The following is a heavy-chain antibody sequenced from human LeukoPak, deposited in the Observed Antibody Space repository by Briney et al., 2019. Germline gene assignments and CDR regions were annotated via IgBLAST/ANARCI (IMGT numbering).Heavy chain of an antibody. J-gene: IGHJ4*02. V-gene: IGHV3-7*01. CDR2: INPDGNKK. D-gene: IGHD5-18*01. CDR3: ARDLAYSRLDY. CDR1: GLTYSSSW. Sequence: PGGSLRLSCAVSGLTYSSSWMDWDRQAPGKGLEWVACINPDGNKKYSADSVKGRFTISRDNAENSLYLQMNSLRVEDTAFYYCARDLAYSRLDYWGQRMLVTVSS.